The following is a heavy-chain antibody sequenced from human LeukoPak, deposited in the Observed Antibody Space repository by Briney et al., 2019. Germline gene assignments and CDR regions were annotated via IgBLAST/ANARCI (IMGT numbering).Heavy chain of an antibody. CDR1: GGSFSSGSYY. D-gene: IGHD1-1*01. J-gene: IGHJ4*02. CDR2: IYPSGST. CDR3: AREGTDGFDY. V-gene: IGHV4-61*02. Sequence: PSETLSPTCSVSGGSFSSGSYYWSWIRQPAGKGLEWIGRIYPSGSTNYNPSLKSRVTISVDTSKNQFSLNLNSVTAADTAVYYCAREGTDGFDYWGQGALVTVSS.